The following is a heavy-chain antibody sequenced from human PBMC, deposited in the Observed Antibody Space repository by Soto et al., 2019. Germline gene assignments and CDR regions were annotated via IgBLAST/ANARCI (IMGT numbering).Heavy chain of an antibody. CDR2: IFWDDDT. D-gene: IGHD3-10*01. J-gene: IGHJ5*01. CDR1: GFSLSTSGVA. Sequence: QITLKESGPTLVKPTQTLTLTCTFSGFSLSTSGVAVGWIRQPPGKALEWLALIFWDDDTRYSPSLKTRLTITKDTSKNPVVLTMTNMDPVDTATYYCAHRLGEFGSRLAFDFWGQGTLVTVSS. CDR3: AHRLGEFGSRLAFDF. V-gene: IGHV2-5*02.